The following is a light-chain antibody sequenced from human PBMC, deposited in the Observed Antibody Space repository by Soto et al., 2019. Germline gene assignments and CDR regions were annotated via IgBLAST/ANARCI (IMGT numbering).Light chain of an antibody. J-gene: IGLJ1*01. V-gene: IGLV2-8*01. CDR2: EVN. CDR3: SSYAGINNLGV. Sequence: QSALTQPPSASGSPGQSVTISCTGTSSDVGGYKYVSWYQQHPGKAPKLMIFEVNKRPSGVPDRFSGPKSGNTASLTVSGLQVEDEADYYCSSYAGINNLGVFGTGTKLTVL. CDR1: SSDVGGYKY.